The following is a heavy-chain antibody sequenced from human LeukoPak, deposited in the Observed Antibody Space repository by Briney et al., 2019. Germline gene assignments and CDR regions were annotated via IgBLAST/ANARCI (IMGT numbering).Heavy chain of an antibody. J-gene: IGHJ4*02. CDR3: ARVSSGSYYILDY. Sequence: PGGSLRLSCAASGFTFSSYDMNWVRQAPGKGLEWVSHISSSGSTIYYADSVKGRLTISKDNAKNSLYLQMSSLRAEDTAVYYCARVSSGSYYILDYWGQGTLVTVSS. CDR2: ISSSGSTI. CDR1: GFTFSSYD. V-gene: IGHV3-48*03. D-gene: IGHD1-26*01.